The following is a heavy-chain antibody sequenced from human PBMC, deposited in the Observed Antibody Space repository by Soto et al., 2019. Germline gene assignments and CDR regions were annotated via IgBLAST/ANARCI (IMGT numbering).Heavy chain of an antibody. J-gene: IGHJ6*03. V-gene: IGHV3-7*01. Sequence: GGSLRLSCAASGFTFSSYWMSWVRQAPGKGLEWVANIKQDGSEKYYVDSVKGRFTISRDNAKNSLYLQMNSLRAEDTAVYYCARDRVAALPPPYYYYYYMDVWGKGTTVTVSS. CDR3: ARDRVAALPPPYYYYYYMDV. CDR1: GFTFSSYW. D-gene: IGHD6-6*01. CDR2: IKQDGSEK.